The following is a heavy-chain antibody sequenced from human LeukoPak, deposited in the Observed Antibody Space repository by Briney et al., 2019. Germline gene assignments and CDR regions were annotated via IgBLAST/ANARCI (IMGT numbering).Heavy chain of an antibody. CDR2: INPNGITT. D-gene: IGHD3-3*01. V-gene: IGHV3-74*01. CDR1: GFIFRNYW. J-gene: IGHJ4*02. CDR3: AKDPSYDFWSGYYPFDY. Sequence: GGSLRLSCAASGFIFRNYWMHWVRQAPGKGLVWVARINPNGITTTYTDSVKGRFTISRDNAKNSLYLQMNSLRAEDTALYYCAKDPSYDFWSGYYPFDYWGQGTLVTVSS.